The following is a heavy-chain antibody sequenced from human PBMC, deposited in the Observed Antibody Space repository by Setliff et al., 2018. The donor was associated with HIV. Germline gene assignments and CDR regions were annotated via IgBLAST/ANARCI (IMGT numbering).Heavy chain of an antibody. CDR2: INAGNGNT. Sequence: ASVKVSCKASGYTFTSYAMHWVRQAPGQRLEWMGWINAGNGNTKYSQKFQGRVTITRDTSASTAYMELSSLRSDDTAVYYCARSRTEERLFDYWGQGTLVTVSS. V-gene: IGHV1-3*01. D-gene: IGHD1-1*01. J-gene: IGHJ4*02. CDR1: GYTFTSYA. CDR3: ARSRTEERLFDY.